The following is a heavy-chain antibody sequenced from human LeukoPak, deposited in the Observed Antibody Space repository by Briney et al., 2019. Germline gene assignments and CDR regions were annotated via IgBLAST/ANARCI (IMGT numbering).Heavy chain of an antibody. CDR2: IKSSGSSI. CDR1: GFTFSYYE. CDR3: AREGDGYSYFDY. Sequence: PGGSLRLSCAASGFTFSYYEMNWVRQAPGKGLEWVSYIKSSGSSIYYADSVKGRFTISRDNAKNSLYLQMNSLRAEDTAVYYCAREGDGYSYFDYWGQGTLVTVSS. D-gene: IGHD5-24*01. V-gene: IGHV3-48*03. J-gene: IGHJ4*02.